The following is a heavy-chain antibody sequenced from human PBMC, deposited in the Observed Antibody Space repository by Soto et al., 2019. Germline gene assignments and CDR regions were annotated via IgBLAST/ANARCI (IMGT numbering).Heavy chain of an antibody. D-gene: IGHD3-22*01. CDR2: LWYDDNNK. CDR3: ARKEGSDTSGYPTTNYYGMDV. CDR1: GFTFSSYG. Sequence: QVQLVESGGGVVQPGTSLRLSCAASGFTFSSYGMNWVRQAPGKRLKWVTFLWYDDNNKYYADSVKGRFTISRDNSKNTLYLQMNSLRAEDTAVYYCARKEGSDTSGYPTTNYYGMDVWGQGTTVTVSS. J-gene: IGHJ6*02. V-gene: IGHV3-33*01.